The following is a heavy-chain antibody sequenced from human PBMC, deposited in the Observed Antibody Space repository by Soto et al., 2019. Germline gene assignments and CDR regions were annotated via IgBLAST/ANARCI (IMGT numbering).Heavy chain of an antibody. Sequence: EVQLLESGGGLVQPGGSLRLSCAASGFTFTTYAMNWVRQAPGKGLEWVSTVSGSGGSTYHADSVKGRFTVSRDNSKNTLYLQMNSLRTEDTAVYYCATQTPHAGSTVWGPGTTVTVSS. CDR2: VSGSGGST. D-gene: IGHD2-2*01. CDR1: GFTFTTYA. J-gene: IGHJ6*02. V-gene: IGHV3-23*01. CDR3: ATQTPHAGSTV.